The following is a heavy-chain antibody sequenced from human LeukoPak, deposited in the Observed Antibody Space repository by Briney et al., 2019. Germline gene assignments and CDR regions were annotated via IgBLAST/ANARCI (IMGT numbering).Heavy chain of an antibody. CDR1: GYTFISYD. CDR3: AREDYYDSGSSDY. V-gene: IGHV1-8*01. J-gene: IGHJ4*02. D-gene: IGHD3-22*01. CDR2: MNPNSGKT. Sequence: GASVKVSCKASGYTFISYDINWVRQATGQGLEWMGWMNPNSGKTAYAQKFQGRVTITRNTSISTAYMELSSLRSEDTAIYYCAREDYYDSGSSDYWGQGTLVTVSS.